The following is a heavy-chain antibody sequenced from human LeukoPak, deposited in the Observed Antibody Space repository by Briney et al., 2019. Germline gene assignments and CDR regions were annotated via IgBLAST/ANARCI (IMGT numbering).Heavy chain of an antibody. CDR1: GGSISSSSYY. Sequence: SETLSLTCTVSGGSISSSSYYWGWIRQPPGKGLEWIGSIYYIGSTYYNPSLKSRVTISVDTSKNQFSLKLSSVTAADTAVYYCARHRSGYGGLLDYWGQGTLVTVSS. CDR3: ARHRSGYGGLLDY. J-gene: IGHJ4*02. CDR2: IYYIGST. D-gene: IGHD3-22*01. V-gene: IGHV4-39*01.